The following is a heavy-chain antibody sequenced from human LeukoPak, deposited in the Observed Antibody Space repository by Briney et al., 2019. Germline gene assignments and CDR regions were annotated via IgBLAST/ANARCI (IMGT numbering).Heavy chain of an antibody. CDR2: INTNTGNP. Sequence: ASVKVSCKASGYTFTSYAMNWVRQAPGQGLEWMGWINTNTGNPTYAQGFTGRFVFSLDTSVSTAYLQISSLKAEDTAVYYCARDGTPVVPADNWFDPWGQGTLVTVSS. J-gene: IGHJ5*02. CDR3: ARDGTPVVPADNWFDP. D-gene: IGHD2-2*01. CDR1: GYTFTSYA. V-gene: IGHV7-4-1*02.